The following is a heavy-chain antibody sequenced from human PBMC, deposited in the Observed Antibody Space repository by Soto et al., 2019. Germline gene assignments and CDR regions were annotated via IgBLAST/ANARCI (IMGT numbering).Heavy chain of an antibody. CDR2: IYYSGST. D-gene: IGHD3-10*01. V-gene: IGHV4-59*12. CDR3: ARAGGDSKYYFDY. J-gene: IGHJ4*02. CDR1: GGSISSYY. Sequence: SETLSLTCTVSGGSISSYYWSWIRQPPGKGLEWIGYIYYSGSTNYNPSLKSRVTISVDRSKNQFSLKLSSVTAADTAVYYCARAGGDSKYYFDYWGQGTLVTVSS.